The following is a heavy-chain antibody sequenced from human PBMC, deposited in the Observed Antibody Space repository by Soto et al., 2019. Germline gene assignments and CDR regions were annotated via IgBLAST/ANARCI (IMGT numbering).Heavy chain of an antibody. J-gene: IGHJ6*02. CDR3: AKAIFGLDPQTYGLDV. D-gene: IGHD3-3*01. CDR2: ISGSGLNT. CDR1: GFTFNNYA. V-gene: IGHV3-23*01. Sequence: PGGSLRLSCAGSGFTFNNYAMTWVRQAPGKGLEWVSGISGSGLNTFYADSVRGRFTISRDNSRNTLYLQMNSLSAGDTALYYCAKAIFGLDPQTYGLDVWGQGTTVTVSS.